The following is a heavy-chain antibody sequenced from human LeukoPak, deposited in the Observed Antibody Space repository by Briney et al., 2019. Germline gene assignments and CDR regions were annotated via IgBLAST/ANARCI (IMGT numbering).Heavy chain of an antibody. CDR1: GGSFSGYY. CDR3: ARASYCSGGSCSYYYYYYMDV. J-gene: IGHJ6*03. Sequence: PSETLSLTCAVYGGSFSGYYWSWLRQPPGKGLEWIGEINHSGSTNYNPSLKSRVTISVDTSKNQFSLKLSSVTAADTAVYYCARASYCSGGSCSYYYYYYMDVWGKGTTVTVSS. D-gene: IGHD2-15*01. CDR2: INHSGST. V-gene: IGHV4-34*01.